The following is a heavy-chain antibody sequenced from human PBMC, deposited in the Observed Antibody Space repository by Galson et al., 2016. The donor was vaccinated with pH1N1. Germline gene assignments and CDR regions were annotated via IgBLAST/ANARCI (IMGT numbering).Heavy chain of an antibody. V-gene: IGHV3-7*04. CDR3: VRDGLTRWHFDF. J-gene: IGHJ4*02. CDR2: VRSDGSEM. D-gene: IGHD2-15*01. CDR1: GFTFSNYW. Sequence: SLRLSCAGYGFTFSNYWMSWVRQAPGKGLEWVANVRSDGSEMYYLDSVRGRFTISRDNAKSSLFLQLNSLRAEDTAVYYCVRDGLTRWHFDFWGQGTLVTVSS.